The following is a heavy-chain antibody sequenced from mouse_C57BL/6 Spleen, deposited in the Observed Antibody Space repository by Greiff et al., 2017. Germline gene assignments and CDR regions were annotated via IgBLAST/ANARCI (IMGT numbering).Heavy chain of an antibody. J-gene: IGHJ4*01. CDR2: INPSTGGT. V-gene: IGHV1-42*01. CDR1: GYSFTGYY. D-gene: IGHD1-1*01. CDR3: ARNCYGSSHAMDY. Sequence: VQLKESGPELVKPGASVKISCKASGYSFTGYYMNWVKQSPEKSLEWIGEINPSTGGTTYNQKFKAKATLTVDKSSSTAYMQLKSLTSEDSAVYYCARNCYGSSHAMDYWGQGTSVTVSS.